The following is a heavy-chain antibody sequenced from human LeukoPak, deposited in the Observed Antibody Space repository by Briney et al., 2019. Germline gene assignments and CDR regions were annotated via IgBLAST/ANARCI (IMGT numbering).Heavy chain of an antibody. V-gene: IGHV3-53*01. CDR1: GFTVSSNY. CDR2: IYTGGST. J-gene: IGHJ4*02. Sequence: GGSLRLSCAASGFTVSSNYMSWVRQAPGKGLKWVSVIYTGGSTYYADSVKGRFTISRDNSKNTLYLQMSSLRAEDTAVYYCARFSSGSFDYWGQGTLVTVSS. D-gene: IGHD1-26*01. CDR3: ARFSSGSFDY.